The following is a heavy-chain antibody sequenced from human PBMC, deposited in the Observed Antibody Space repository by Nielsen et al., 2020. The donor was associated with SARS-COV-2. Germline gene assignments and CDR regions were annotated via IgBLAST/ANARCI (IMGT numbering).Heavy chain of an antibody. Sequence: GGSLRLSCAASGFTFDDYAMHWVRQAPGKGLEWVSGISWNSGIIGYADSVKGRFTISRDNSKNTLYLQMNSRRAEDTAVYYCAKGSGSYFGAFGYWGQGTLVTVSS. V-gene: IGHV3-9*01. CDR1: GFTFDDYA. CDR2: ISWNSGII. D-gene: IGHD3-3*01. CDR3: AKGSGSYFGAFGY. J-gene: IGHJ4*02.